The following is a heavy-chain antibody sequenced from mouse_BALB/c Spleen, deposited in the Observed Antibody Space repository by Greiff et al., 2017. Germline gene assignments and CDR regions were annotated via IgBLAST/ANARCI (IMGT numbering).Heavy chain of an antibody. D-gene: IGHD4-1*01. J-gene: IGHJ4*01. V-gene: IGHV2-4-1*01. Sequence: QVQLKESGPGLVQPSQSLSITCTVSGFSLTSYGVHWVRQSPGKGLEWLGVIWSGGSTDYNSALKSRLSISKDNSKSQVFLKMNSLQTDDTAMYYCASLGRGDAMDYWGQGTSVTVSS. CDR2: IWSGGST. CDR3: ASLGRGDAMDY. CDR1: GFSLTSYG.